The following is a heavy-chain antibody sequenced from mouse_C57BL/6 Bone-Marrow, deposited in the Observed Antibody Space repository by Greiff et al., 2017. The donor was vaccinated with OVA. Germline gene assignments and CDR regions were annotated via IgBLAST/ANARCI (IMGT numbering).Heavy chain of an antibody. D-gene: IGHD1-1*02. J-gene: IGHJ4*01. V-gene: IGHV1-69*01. CDR1: SYTFTSYW. Sequence: QVQLQQPGAELVMPGASVKLSCKASSYTFTSYWMHWVKQRPGQGLEWIGEIDPSDSYTNYNQKFKGKSTLTVDKSSSTAYMQLSSLTSEDSAVCCWARSPLYGYYAMDYWGQRTSVTVSS. CDR2: IDPSDSYT. CDR3: ARSPLYGYYAMDY.